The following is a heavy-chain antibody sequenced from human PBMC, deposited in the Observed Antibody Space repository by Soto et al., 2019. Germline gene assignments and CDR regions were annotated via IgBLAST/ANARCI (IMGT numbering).Heavy chain of an antibody. CDR3: AGGGGDGYNSYSFDY. CDR2: NNPSGGST. V-gene: IGHV1-46*01. Sequence: QVQLVQSGAEVKKPGASVEGSCKGSGYTFTSYYMHWVRQAPGPRLGGMGINNPSGGSTSYAQKFQGRVNRTRDTPKSTVYMELSSLISEDTAVYYCAGGGGDGYNSYSFDYWGQGTLVTVSS. D-gene: IGHD1-1*01. J-gene: IGHJ4*02. CDR1: GYTFTSYY.